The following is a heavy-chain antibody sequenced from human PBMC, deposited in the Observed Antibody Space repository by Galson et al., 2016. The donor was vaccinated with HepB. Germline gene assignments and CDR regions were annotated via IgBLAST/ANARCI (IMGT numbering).Heavy chain of an antibody. D-gene: IGHD7-27*01. CDR2: TYYRSSWHY. J-gene: IGHJ4*02. V-gene: IGHV6-1*01. CDR3: ARSYLLGRGFGW. Sequence: CAISGDSVSNDNAGWYWIRQSPSRGLECLGRTYYRSSWHYDYAESVKSRMTINPDTSKNQFSLQLNSVTPDDTAVYYCARSYLLGRGFGWWGRGTLVTVSS. CDR1: GDSVSNDNAG.